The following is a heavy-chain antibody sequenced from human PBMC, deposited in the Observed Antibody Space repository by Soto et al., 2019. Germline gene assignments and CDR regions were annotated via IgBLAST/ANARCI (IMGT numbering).Heavy chain of an antibody. Sequence: GEYLKISCKGSGYSFNSYWIGWVRQKPGKGLEWMGLIYPGDSNTRYSPSFQGQVTISADKSISTAYLQWSSLRASDTAMYYCARTSTNWFDPWGQGTLVTVSS. CDR1: GYSFNSYW. CDR3: ARTSTNWFDP. D-gene: IGHD4-17*01. V-gene: IGHV5-51*01. J-gene: IGHJ5*02. CDR2: IYPGDSNT.